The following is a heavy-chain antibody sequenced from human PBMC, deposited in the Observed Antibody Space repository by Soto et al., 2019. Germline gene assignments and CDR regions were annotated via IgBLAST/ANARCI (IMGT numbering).Heavy chain of an antibody. V-gene: IGHV1-69*13. CDR3: ATRPDYYDSSGYSFRFDAFDI. J-gene: IGHJ3*02. CDR1: GGTFSSYA. D-gene: IGHD3-22*01. CDR2: IIPIFGTA. Sequence: SVKVSCKASGGTFSSYAISWVRQAPGQGPEWMGGIIPIFGTANYAQKFQGRVTITADESTSTAYMELSSLRSEDTAVYYRATRPDYYDSSGYSFRFDAFDIWGQGTMVTVSS.